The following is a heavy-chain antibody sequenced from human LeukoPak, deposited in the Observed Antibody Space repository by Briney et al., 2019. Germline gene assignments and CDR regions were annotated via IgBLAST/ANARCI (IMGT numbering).Heavy chain of an antibody. J-gene: IGHJ6*03. CDR1: GFTFTSSA. CDR3: AAGLWFGELMDV. CDR2: IVVGSGNT. D-gene: IGHD3-10*01. Sequence: GTSVKVSCKASGFTFTSSAVQWVRQARGQRLEWIGWIVVGSGNTNYAQKFQERVTITRDMSTSTAYMELCSLRSEDTAVYYCAAGLWFGELMDVWGKGTTVTVSS. V-gene: IGHV1-58*01.